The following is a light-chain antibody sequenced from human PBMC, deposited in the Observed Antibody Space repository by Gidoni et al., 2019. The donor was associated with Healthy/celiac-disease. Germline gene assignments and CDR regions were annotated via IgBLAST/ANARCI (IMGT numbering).Light chain of an antibody. CDR1: QGISSY. CDR2: AAS. Sequence: AIRITQSPSSLSASTGDRATITCRASQGISSYLAWYQQKPGKAPKLLIYAASTLQGGVPSRFSGSGSGTDFTLTISCLQSEDFATYYCQQYYSYPLLTFGGGTKVEIK. V-gene: IGKV1-8*01. J-gene: IGKJ4*01. CDR3: QQYYSYPLLT.